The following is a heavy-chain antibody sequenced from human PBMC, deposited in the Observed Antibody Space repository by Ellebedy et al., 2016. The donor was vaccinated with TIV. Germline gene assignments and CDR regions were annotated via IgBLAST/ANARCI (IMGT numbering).Heavy chain of an antibody. V-gene: IGHV3-7*04. Sequence: GESLKISCAASGFSFSRYGTGWIRQPPGKGLEWVADMKYDEIESDYANSVKGRFTISRDNARNSLYLQMRSLRINDTAMYYCVRDTVAVPDGNKFDFWGKGTMVSVS. CDR1: GFSFSRYG. CDR2: MKYDEIES. CDR3: VRDTVAVPDGNKFDF. J-gene: IGHJ3*01. D-gene: IGHD5-24*01.